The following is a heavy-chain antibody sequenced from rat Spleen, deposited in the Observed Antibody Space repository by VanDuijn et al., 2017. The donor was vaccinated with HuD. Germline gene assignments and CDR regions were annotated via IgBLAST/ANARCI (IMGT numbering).Heavy chain of an antibody. V-gene: IGHV5S13*01. D-gene: IGHD1-12*02. CDR3: ARHHYDGSYHHRYFDF. CDR1: GFTFSNSG. CDR2: ITNSGGST. Sequence: EVQLVESGGGLVQPGRSLKLSCGVSGFTFSNSGLAWVRQAPTKGLEWVASITNSGGSTYYRDSVKGRFTISRDNAKSTLYLQMDSLRSEDTATYFCARHHYDGSYHHRYFDFWGPGTMVTVSS. J-gene: IGHJ1*01.